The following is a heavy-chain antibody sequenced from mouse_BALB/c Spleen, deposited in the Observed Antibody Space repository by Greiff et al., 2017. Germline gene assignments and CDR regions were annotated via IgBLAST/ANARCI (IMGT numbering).Heavy chain of an antibody. CDR2: ISNGGGST. J-gene: IGHJ4*01. D-gene: IGHD2-1*01. CDR1: GFTFSSYT. CDR3: ARRGNYDFGYAMDY. V-gene: IGHV5-12-2*01. Sequence: DVQLVESGGGLVQPGGSLKLSCAASGFTFSSYTMSWVRQTPEKRLEWVAYISNGGGSTYYPDTVKGRFTISRDNAKNTLYLQMSSLKSEDTAMYYCARRGNYDFGYAMDYWGQGTSVTVSS.